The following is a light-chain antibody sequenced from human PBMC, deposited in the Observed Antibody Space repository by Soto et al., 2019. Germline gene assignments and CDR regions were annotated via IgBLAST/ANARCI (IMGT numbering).Light chain of an antibody. CDR1: SSNIGAGYD. Sequence: QSVLTQPPSVSGAPGQRVTISCTGSSSNIGAGYDVHWYQQLPGTAPKLPIYGNSNRPSGVPDRFSGSKSGTSASLAITGLHAEDGADYYCQSYDSSLSALFGGGTKLTVL. J-gene: IGLJ3*02. CDR2: GNS. CDR3: QSYDSSLSAL. V-gene: IGLV1-40*01.